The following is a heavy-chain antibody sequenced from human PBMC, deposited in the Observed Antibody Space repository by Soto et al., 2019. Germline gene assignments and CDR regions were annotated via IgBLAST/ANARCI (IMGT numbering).Heavy chain of an antibody. CDR3: STDRPSTRYSSVWTCFDY. Sequence: EGSVRLSCVASGFTNSNYWMSWVRHAPGKGLEWVATIKPDGNEKYSVDSVKGRFTISRGNAKNSLYLHMSSLRAEDTAVYFCSTDRPSTRYSSVWTCFDYWGQGTLVTVFS. CDR2: IKPDGNEK. J-gene: IGHJ4*02. CDR1: GFTNSNYW. V-gene: IGHV3-7*01. D-gene: IGHD6-19*01.